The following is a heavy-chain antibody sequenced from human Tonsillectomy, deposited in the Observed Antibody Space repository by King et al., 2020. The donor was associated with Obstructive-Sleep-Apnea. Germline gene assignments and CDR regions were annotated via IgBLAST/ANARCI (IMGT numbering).Heavy chain of an antibody. CDR2: LSGSGGST. CDR1: GFTFSSYA. J-gene: IGHJ5*02. D-gene: IGHD6-19*01. V-gene: IGHV3-23*04. Sequence: DVQLVESGGGLVQPGGSLRLSCAASGFTFSSYAMSWVRQAPGKGLEWVSSLSGSGGSTYYADSVKGRFTISRDNSKNTLYLQMNSLRAEDTAVYYCAKDPGEAVAGYGGDWFDPWGQGALVTVSS. CDR3: AKDPGEAVAGYGGDWFDP.